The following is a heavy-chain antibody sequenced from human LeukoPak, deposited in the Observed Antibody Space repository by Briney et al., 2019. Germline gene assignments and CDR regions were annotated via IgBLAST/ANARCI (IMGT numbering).Heavy chain of an antibody. CDR1: GFDLSTYE. CDR3: ARGDPHADL. V-gene: IGHV3-48*03. D-gene: IGHD5-24*01. CDR2: ITISGHTK. Sequence: GGSLRLSCAASGFDLSTYEMNWVRQAPGKGLEWIADITISGHTKNYADSVKGRFSISRDNARTSLYLQMHSLRVEDTGVYYCARGDPHADLWGQGTLVTISS. J-gene: IGHJ5*02.